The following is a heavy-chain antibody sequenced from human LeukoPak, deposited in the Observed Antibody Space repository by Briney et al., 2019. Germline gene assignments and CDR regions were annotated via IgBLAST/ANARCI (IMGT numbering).Heavy chain of an antibody. CDR3: ARRYCSGGSCYSFRGDWFDP. D-gene: IGHD2-15*01. V-gene: IGHV3-33*08. CDR1: GFTFSSSG. CDR2: IWYDGSNK. J-gene: IGHJ5*02. Sequence: GGSLRLSCAASGFTFSSSGMHWVRQAPGKGLEWVAVIWYDGSNKYYADSVKGRFTMSRDNSKNTLYLQMNSLRAEDTAVYYCARRYCSGGSCYSFRGDWFDPWGQGTLVTVSS.